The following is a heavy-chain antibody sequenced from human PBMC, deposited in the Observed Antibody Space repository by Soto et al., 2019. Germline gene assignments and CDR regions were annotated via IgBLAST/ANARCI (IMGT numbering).Heavy chain of an antibody. CDR3: ARVDILTGYSDY. V-gene: IGHV1-8*01. CDR1: GYTFTSYD. Sequence: ASVKVSCKASGYTFTSYDINWVRQATGQGLEWMGWMNPNSGNTGYAQKFQGRVTMTRNTSISTTYMELSSLRSEDTAVYYCARVDILTGYSDYWGQGTLVTSPQ. J-gene: IGHJ4*02. D-gene: IGHD3-9*01. CDR2: MNPNSGNT.